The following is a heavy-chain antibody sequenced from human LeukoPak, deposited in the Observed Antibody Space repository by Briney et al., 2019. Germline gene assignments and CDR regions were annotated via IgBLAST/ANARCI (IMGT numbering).Heavy chain of an antibody. D-gene: IGHD3-3*01. V-gene: IGHV4-39*07. Sequence: PSETLSLTCTVSGGSISSYYWSWIRQPPGKGLEWIGSIYYSGSTYYNPSLKSRATISVDTSKNQFSLSMTSVTSADTAVYYCAIGGLEPPYYWGQGTLVTVSS. CDR2: IYYSGST. CDR3: AIGGLEPPYY. CDR1: GGSISSYY. J-gene: IGHJ4*02.